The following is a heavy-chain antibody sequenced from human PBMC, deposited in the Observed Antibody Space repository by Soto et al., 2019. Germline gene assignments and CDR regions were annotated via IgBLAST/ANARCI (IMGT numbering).Heavy chain of an antibody. CDR2: IVVGSGNT. V-gene: IGHV1-58*01. D-gene: IGHD3-16*01. CDR1: GFTFTSSV. J-gene: IGHJ6*02. Sequence: GASVKVSCKASGFTFTSSVVQWVRQARGQRLEWIGWIVVGSGNTNYAQKFQERVTITRDMSTSTAYMELSSLRSEDTAVYYCAAELGYYYYGMDVWGQGTTVTVSS. CDR3: AAELGYYYYGMDV.